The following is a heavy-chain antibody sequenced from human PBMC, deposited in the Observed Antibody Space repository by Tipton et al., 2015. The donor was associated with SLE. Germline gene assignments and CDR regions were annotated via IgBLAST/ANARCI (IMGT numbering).Heavy chain of an antibody. V-gene: IGHV4-59*08. Sequence: TLSLTCSVSGGSMSYHYWSWIRQPPGKGLEWIGYIYYTGNTNYNPSLKSRVTMSVDTSKSQFSLKLSSVTAADTAVYYCARIAIAPAMGEYYFDSWGQGTLVTVSS. J-gene: IGHJ4*02. D-gene: IGHD2-2*01. CDR2: IYYTGNT. CDR1: GGSMSYHY. CDR3: ARIAIAPAMGEYYFDS.